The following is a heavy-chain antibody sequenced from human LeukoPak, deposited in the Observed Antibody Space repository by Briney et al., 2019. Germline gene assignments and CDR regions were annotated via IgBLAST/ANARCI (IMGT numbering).Heavy chain of an antibody. Sequence: GSLRLSCAASGFTFSSSSISWVRQAPGKGLEWVSAITDAVGSTHYADSVKGRFTISSDNSKNTVYLQMNSLRPEDMAVYYCAKEIFSGLLYIDYWGQGTLVTVSS. CDR2: ITDAVGST. V-gene: IGHV3-23*01. CDR1: GFTFSSSS. CDR3: AKEIFSGLLYIDY. D-gene: IGHD5-12*01. J-gene: IGHJ4*02.